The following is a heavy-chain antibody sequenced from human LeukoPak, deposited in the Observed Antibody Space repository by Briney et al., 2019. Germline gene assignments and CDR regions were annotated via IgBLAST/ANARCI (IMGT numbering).Heavy chain of an antibody. D-gene: IGHD5-12*01. CDR1: GFTFSSYS. V-gene: IGHV3-21*01. CDR3: ARDNSGYYAFDI. CDR2: ISSSSSYI. Sequence: PGGSLRLSCAASGFTFSSYSMNWVRQAPGKGLEWVSSISSSSSYIYYADSVKGRFTISRDNAKNSLYLQMNSLRAEDTAVYYCARDNSGYYAFDIWGQGTMVTVSS. J-gene: IGHJ3*02.